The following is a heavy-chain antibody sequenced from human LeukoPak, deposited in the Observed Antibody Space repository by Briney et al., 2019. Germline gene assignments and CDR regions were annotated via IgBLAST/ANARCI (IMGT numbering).Heavy chain of an antibody. CDR1: GYTFTDNY. D-gene: IGHD2-2*01. CDR3: ARDHCTSSGCYEYYYYGMDV. V-gene: IGHV1-2*02. Sequence: GASVKVSCKASGYTFTDNYIQWVRQAPGQGLEWMGWINPNCGGTNSAQKFQGRVTMTRDTSVSTAYMELSRLRSDDTAVYYCARDHCTSSGCYEYYYYGMDVWGQGTTVTVSS. CDR2: INPNCGGT. J-gene: IGHJ6*02.